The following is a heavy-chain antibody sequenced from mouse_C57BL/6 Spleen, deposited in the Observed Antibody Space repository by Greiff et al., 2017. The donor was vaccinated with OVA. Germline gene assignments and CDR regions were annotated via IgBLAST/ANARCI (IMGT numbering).Heavy chain of an antibody. CDR3: TAGDYYGSSLYYFDY. D-gene: IGHD1-1*01. Sequence: VQLVESGAELMKPGASVKLSCKATGYTFTGYWIEWVKQRPGHGLEWIGEILPGSGSTNYNEKFKGKATFTADTSSNTAYMQLSSLPTEASAIYDGTAGDYYGSSLYYFDYWGQGTTLTVSS. V-gene: IGHV1-9*01. J-gene: IGHJ2*01. CDR2: ILPGSGST. CDR1: GYTFTGYW.